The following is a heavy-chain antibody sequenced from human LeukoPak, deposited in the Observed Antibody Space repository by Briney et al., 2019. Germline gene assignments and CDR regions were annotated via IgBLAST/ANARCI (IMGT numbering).Heavy chain of an antibody. CDR3: ARGGSSWPYYYMDV. J-gene: IGHJ6*03. D-gene: IGHD6-13*01. CDR2: IFYSGST. V-gene: IGHV4-39*07. CDR1: SGSISTSNYY. Sequence: SETLSLTCTVSSGSISTSNYYWGWVRQPPGKALEWIGNIFYSGSTYYSPSLKSRVTISLDTSRNQFSLKLSSVTAADTAVYYCARGGSSWPYYYMDVWGKGTTVTVSS.